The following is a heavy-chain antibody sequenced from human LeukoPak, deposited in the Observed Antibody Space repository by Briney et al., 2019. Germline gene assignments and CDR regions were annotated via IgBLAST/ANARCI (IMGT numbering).Heavy chain of an antibody. CDR2: ISYDGGKR. CDR1: GFNFRTYG. Sequence: PGGSLRLSCAASGFNFRTYGMHWVRQAPGKGLEWVAFISYDGGKRYFGESVKGRFTIARDNSENTVSLQMNSLKTEDTAVYYCARGRGGSSWYTDYFDYWGQGTLVTVSS. V-gene: IGHV3-30*03. CDR3: ARGRGGSSWYTDYFDY. J-gene: IGHJ4*02. D-gene: IGHD6-13*01.